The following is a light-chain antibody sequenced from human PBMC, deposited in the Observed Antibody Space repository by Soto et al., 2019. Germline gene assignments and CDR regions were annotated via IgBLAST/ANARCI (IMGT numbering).Light chain of an antibody. CDR2: DGS. Sequence: EIVLTQSPGTLSLSPGERATLSCRASQSVSSNFLAWYQQKPGQAPRLLIYDGSNRATGIPDRFSGSGSGTYFSLTISSLEPEEFAVDYWQHYDSSPRTFGQGTKVEIK. CDR3: QHYDSSPRT. CDR1: QSVSSNF. J-gene: IGKJ1*01. V-gene: IGKV3-20*01.